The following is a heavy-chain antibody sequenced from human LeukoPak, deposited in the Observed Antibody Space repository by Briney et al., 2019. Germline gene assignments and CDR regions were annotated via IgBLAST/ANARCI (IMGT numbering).Heavy chain of an antibody. D-gene: IGHD3-10*01. Sequence: SETLSLTCTVSGGSISSYYWSWIRQPAGKGLEWIGRIYTSGSTNYNPFLKSRVTISVDTSKNQFSLKLSSVTAADTAVYYCARYIWFGELTPPMAFDIWGQGTMVTVSS. J-gene: IGHJ3*02. CDR3: ARYIWFGELTPPMAFDI. V-gene: IGHV4-4*07. CDR1: GGSISSYY. CDR2: IYTSGST.